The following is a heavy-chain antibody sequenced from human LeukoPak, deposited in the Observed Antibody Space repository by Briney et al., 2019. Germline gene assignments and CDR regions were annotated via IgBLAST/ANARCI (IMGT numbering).Heavy chain of an antibody. Sequence: GGSLRLSCAASGFTFSSYGMSWVRQAPGKGLEWVSLIHKSDGSTYYADSVKGRFTISRDNSKNTLYLQMNSLRAEDTAVYYCAKGGSSRRYCSGGSCYYLGGLDYWGQGTLVTVSS. V-gene: IGHV3-23*01. CDR3: AKGGSSRRYCSGGSCYYLGGLDY. D-gene: IGHD2-15*01. J-gene: IGHJ4*02. CDR2: IHKSDGST. CDR1: GFTFSSYG.